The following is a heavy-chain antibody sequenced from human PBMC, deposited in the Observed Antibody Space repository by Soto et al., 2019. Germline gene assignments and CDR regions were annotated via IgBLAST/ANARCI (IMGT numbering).Heavy chain of an antibody. CDR1: GFTFSSYA. Sequence: VGSLRLSCAASGFTFSSYAMSWVRQAPGDGLEWVSGISGNAVITYYADSVKGRFTISRDNSKNTLYLQMNSLRVEDTAVYYCASRDPGTSVDYWGQGTLVTVSS. J-gene: IGHJ4*02. CDR3: ASRDPGTSVDY. D-gene: IGHD1-7*01. CDR2: ISGNAVIT. V-gene: IGHV3-23*01.